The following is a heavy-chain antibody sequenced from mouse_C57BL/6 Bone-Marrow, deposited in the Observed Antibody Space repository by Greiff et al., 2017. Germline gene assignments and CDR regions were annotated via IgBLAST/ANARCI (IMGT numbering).Heavy chain of an antibody. V-gene: IGHV1-26*01. CDR2: ISPNNGGT. D-gene: IGHD3-2*01. CDR3: ARVTARALYYFDY. J-gene: IGHJ2*01. CDR1: GYTFTDYY. Sequence: EVQLQQSGPGLVQPGASVKISCKASGYTFTDYYMNWVKQTHGKSLEWIGDISPNNGGTSYNHKFKGKATLTVDKSSSTAYMELRSLTSEYSAVYYCARVTARALYYFDYWGQGTTLTVSS.